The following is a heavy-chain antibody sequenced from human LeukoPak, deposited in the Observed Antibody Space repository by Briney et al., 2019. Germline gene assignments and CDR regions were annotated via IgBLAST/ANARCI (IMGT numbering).Heavy chain of an antibody. V-gene: IGHV3-30*18. J-gene: IGHJ4*02. CDR1: GFNFSSYV. Sequence: GRSLRLSCAASGFNFSSYVMHWVRQAPGKGLEWVAVISYDGSNKYYADSVKGRFTISRDNSKNTLYLQMNSLRAEDTAVYYCAKADNTNYYDSTGLDYWGQGTLVTVSS. D-gene: IGHD3-22*01. CDR3: AKADNTNYYDSTGLDY. CDR2: ISYDGSNK.